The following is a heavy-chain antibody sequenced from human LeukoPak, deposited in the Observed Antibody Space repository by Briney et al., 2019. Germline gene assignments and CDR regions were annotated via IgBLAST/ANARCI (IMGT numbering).Heavy chain of an antibody. CDR1: GYRFTNYR. Sequence: PGEPLKFSCKGSGYRFTNYRIGWVRQMPGKGLEWMGLIYADDSDTTYSPYFQGQVTISADKAIITTYLQWSSLKASDTAMYYCATGGDSTTSCYRCFDYWGQGTLATVSS. J-gene: IGHJ4*02. CDR2: IYADDSDT. V-gene: IGHV5-51*01. CDR3: ATGGDSTTSCYRCFDY. D-gene: IGHD2-2*02.